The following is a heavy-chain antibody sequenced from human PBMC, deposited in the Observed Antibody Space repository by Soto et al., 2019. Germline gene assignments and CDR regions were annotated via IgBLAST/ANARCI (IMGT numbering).Heavy chain of an antibody. V-gene: IGHV3-23*01. CDR1: LSSYA. D-gene: IGHD3-22*01. J-gene: IGHJ4*02. CDR3: ARTHLNYYDSSGIDY. Sequence: GGSLRLSCAVSLSSYAMTWVRQAPGKGLEWVAGISVSGGSTNYAVSVKGRFTISRDNDKNTVYLQMNSLRAEDTAVYYCARTHLNYYDSSGIDYWGQGTLVTVSS. CDR2: ISVSGGST.